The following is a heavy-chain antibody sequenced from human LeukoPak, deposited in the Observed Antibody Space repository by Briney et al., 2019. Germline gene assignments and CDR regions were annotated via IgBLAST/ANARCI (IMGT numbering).Heavy chain of an antibody. CDR1: GYTFTSYY. J-gene: IGHJ4*02. CDR2: INPSGGST. D-gene: IGHD2-21*02. Sequence: ASVKVSCKASGYTFTSYYMHWVRQAPGQGLEWMGIINPSGGSTSYAQKFQGRVTMTRDMSTSTVYMELSSLRSEDTAVYYCAGGGGAYCGGDCYGVFHLWGQGTLVTVSS. V-gene: IGHV1-46*01. CDR3: AGGGGAYCGGDCYGVFHL.